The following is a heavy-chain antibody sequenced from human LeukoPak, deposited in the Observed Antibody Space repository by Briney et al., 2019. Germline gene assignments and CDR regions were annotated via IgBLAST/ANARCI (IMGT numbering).Heavy chain of an antibody. CDR3: ARDLVATIVDYYYNMDV. Sequence: ASVKVSCKASGYTFTGYYMHWVRQAPGQGLEWMGWINPNSGGTNYAQKFQGRVTMTRDTSISTAYMELSRLRSDDTAVYYCARDLVATIVDYYYNMDVWGKGTTVTVSS. CDR1: GYTFTGYY. D-gene: IGHD5-12*01. CDR2: INPNSGGT. V-gene: IGHV1-2*02. J-gene: IGHJ6*03.